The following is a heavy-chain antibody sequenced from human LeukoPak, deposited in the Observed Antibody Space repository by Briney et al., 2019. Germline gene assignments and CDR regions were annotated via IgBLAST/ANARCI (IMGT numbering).Heavy chain of an antibody. CDR2: IYYSGST. CDR3: ARAGSEGAHDAFDI. CDR1: GGSVSSGSYY. J-gene: IGHJ3*02. D-gene: IGHD1-26*01. Sequence: SETLSLTCTVSGGSVSSGSYYWSWIRQPPGQGLEWIGHIYYSGSTNYNPSLKSRVTISVDTSKNQFSLKLSSVTAADTAVYYCARAGSEGAHDAFDIWGQGTMVTVSS. V-gene: IGHV4-61*01.